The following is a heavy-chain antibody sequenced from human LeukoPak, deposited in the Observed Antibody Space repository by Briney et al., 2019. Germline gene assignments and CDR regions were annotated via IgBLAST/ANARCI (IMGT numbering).Heavy chain of an antibody. CDR1: GFTFNDYY. CDR2: INIGGTNT. CDR3: ATDGAGFDT. V-gene: IGHV3-11*01. Sequence: GGSLRLSCAASGFTFNDYYMSWIRQAPGKGLEWLSYINIGGTNTHYADSVKGRFTISRDNAKKSLYLEMNDLRAEDTAVYYCATDGAGFDTWGQGVLVTVSS. J-gene: IGHJ5*02.